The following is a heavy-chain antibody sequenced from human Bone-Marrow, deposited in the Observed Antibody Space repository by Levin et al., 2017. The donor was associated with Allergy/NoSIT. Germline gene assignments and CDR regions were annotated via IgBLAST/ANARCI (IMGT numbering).Heavy chain of an antibody. CDR3: ARETAMVDY. V-gene: IGHV3-7*01. J-gene: IGHJ4*02. D-gene: IGHD5-18*01. CDR2: IKQDGSEK. CDR1: GFTFSSYW. Sequence: GESLKISCAASGFTFSSYWMSWVRQAPGKGLEWVANIKQDGSEKYYVDSVKGRFTISRDNAKNSLYLQMNSLRAEDTAVYYCARETAMVDYWGQGTLVTVSS.